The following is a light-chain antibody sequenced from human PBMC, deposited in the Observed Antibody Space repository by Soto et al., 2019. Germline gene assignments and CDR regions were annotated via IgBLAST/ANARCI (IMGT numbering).Light chain of an antibody. J-gene: IGKJ2*01. CDR1: QKIRSW. Sequence: DMPMTQSPTTLSASVGDRVTMTCRASQKIRSWLAWYQQKPGKAPKVLIYDASTLESGVPSRFSGSGFGTEFTLTISSLQPDDFATYYCQHYNGYFGQGTKLEIK. V-gene: IGKV1-5*01. CDR3: QHYNGY. CDR2: DAS.